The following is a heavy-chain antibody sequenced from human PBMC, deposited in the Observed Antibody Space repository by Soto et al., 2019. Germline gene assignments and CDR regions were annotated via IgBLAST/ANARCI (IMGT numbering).Heavy chain of an antibody. V-gene: IGHV3-33*01. Sequence: TGGSLRLSCAASGFTFGTYAMHWVRQAPGKGLEWVAGIWYDGRIENYADSVKGRFSISRDNSKSTVSLHMNSLRVEDTAIYYCARADCGGQCACDYWGQGTLVTVSS. CDR3: ARADCGGQCACDY. J-gene: IGHJ4*02. D-gene: IGHD2-21*01. CDR1: GFTFGTYA. CDR2: IWYDGRIE.